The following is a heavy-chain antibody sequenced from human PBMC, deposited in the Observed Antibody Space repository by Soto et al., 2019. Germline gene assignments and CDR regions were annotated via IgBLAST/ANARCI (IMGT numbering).Heavy chain of an antibody. CDR3: AKIRGDYYGSGSYYNYYYYGMDV. J-gene: IGHJ6*02. V-gene: IGHV3-23*01. Sequence: EVQLLESGGGLVQPGGSLRLSCAASGFTFSSYAMSWVRQAPGKGLEWVSAISGSGGSTYYADSVKGRFTISRDNSKNTLYRQMNSLRAEDRAVYYCAKIRGDYYGSGSYYNYYYYGMDVWGQGTTVTVSS. CDR2: ISGSGGST. D-gene: IGHD3-10*01. CDR1: GFTFSSYA.